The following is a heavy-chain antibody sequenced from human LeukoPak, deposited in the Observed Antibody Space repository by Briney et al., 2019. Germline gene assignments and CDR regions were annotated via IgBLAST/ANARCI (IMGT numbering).Heavy chain of an antibody. D-gene: IGHD5-18*01. CDR3: AKDSNWPNSYGQGDWFDP. V-gene: IGHV3-9*01. Sequence: GRSLRLSCAASGFTFDDYAMHWVRQAPGKGLEWVSGISWNSGSIGYADSVKGRFTISRDNAKNSLYLQMNSLRAEDTAVYYCAKDSNWPNSYGQGDWFDPWGQGTLVTVSS. J-gene: IGHJ5*02. CDR1: GFTFDDYA. CDR2: ISWNSGSI.